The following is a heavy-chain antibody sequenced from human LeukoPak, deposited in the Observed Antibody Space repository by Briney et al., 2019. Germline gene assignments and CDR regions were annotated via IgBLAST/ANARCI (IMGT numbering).Heavy chain of an antibody. Sequence: ASVNVSCKASGYTFTGYYMHWVRQAPGQGLEWMGWINPNSGGTNYAQKFQGWVTMTRDTSISTAYMELSSLSSEDTAVYYCATRHSLFRYSSSGHNDSFDIWGQGTMVTVSS. D-gene: IGHD6-6*01. CDR2: INPNSGGT. CDR1: GYTFTGYY. V-gene: IGHV1-2*04. CDR3: ATRHSLFRYSSSGHNDSFDI. J-gene: IGHJ3*02.